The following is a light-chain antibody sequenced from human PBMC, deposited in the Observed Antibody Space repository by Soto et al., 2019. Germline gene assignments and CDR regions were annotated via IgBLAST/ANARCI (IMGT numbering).Light chain of an antibody. CDR1: SSDVGRYNL. CDR3: SSYTSSSTPVV. Sequence: QSALTQPASVSGSPGQSITITCTGTSSDVGRYNLVSWCQQHPGKAPKLLIYEGTKRPSGVSNRFSGSKSGNTAALTISGLQTDDEADYYCSSYTSSSTPVVFGGGTKLTVL. CDR2: EGT. V-gene: IGLV2-14*02. J-gene: IGLJ2*01.